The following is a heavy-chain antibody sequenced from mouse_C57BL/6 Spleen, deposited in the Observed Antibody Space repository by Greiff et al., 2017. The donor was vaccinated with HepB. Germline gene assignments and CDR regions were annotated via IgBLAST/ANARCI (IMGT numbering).Heavy chain of an antibody. CDR2: IYPGDGDT. J-gene: IGHJ4*01. Sequence: QVQLKESGPELVKPGASVKISCKASGYAFSSSWMNWVKQRPGKGLEWIGRIYPGDGDTNYKGKFKGKATLTADKSSSTAYMQLSSLTSEDSAVYFCARSDDYDGVYYAMDYWGQGTSVTVSS. V-gene: IGHV1-82*01. CDR3: ARSDDYDGVYYAMDY. D-gene: IGHD2-4*01. CDR1: GYAFSSSW.